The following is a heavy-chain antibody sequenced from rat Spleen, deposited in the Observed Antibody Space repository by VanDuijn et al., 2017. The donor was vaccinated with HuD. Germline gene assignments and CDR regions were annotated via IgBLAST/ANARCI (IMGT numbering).Heavy chain of an antibody. D-gene: IGHD1-11*01. CDR3: ARVGWAY. Sequence: QVQLEQSGGELAKAGSSVKISCKASGYTFTSYFISWIKQTTGQGLEFIGYINTGSGGTYYNEKFKGKATLTVDKSSSTAFMQLSSLTPEDTAVYYCARVGWAYWGQGVMVTVSS. V-gene: IGHV1-57*01. CDR2: INTGSGGT. CDR1: GYTFTSYF. J-gene: IGHJ2*01.